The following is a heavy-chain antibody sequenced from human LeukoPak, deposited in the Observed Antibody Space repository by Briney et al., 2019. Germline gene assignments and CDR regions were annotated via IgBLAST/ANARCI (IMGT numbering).Heavy chain of an antibody. CDR1: GYTLTELS. CDR3: ARVAAAGSVDY. CDR2: INPNSGGT. D-gene: IGHD6-13*01. V-gene: IGHV1-2*02. J-gene: IGHJ4*02. Sequence: ASVKVSCMVSGYTLTELSMHWVRQAPGKGLEWMGWINPNSGGTNYAQKFQGRVTMTRDTSISTAYMELSRLRSDDTAVYYCARVAAAGSVDYWGQGTLVTVSS.